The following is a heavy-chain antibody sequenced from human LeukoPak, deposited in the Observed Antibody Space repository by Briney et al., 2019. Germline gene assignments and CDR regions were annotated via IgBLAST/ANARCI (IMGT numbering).Heavy chain of an antibody. V-gene: IGHV3-48*02. Sequence: GGSLRLSCAASGFTFSTYSMNWVRQAPGKGRQWLSYISSTSSTIYYADSVKGRFTISRDNAKNSLYLQMNSLRDEDTAVYYCARDCSGGSCYSYDFDYWGQGSLVTVSS. CDR2: ISSTSSTI. D-gene: IGHD2-15*01. J-gene: IGHJ4*02. CDR3: ARDCSGGSCYSYDFDY. CDR1: GFTFSTYS.